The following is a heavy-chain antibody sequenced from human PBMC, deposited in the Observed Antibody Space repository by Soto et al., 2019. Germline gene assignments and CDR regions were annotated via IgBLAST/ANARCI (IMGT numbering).Heavy chain of an antibody. D-gene: IGHD5-12*01. Sequence: EVQLLESGGGLVQPGGSLRLSCAASGFTFSSYAMSWVRQAPGKGLEWVSAISGSGGSTYYADSVKGRFTISRDNSKNKLYLQMNSLRAEDTAVYYCAKTASRRRYGYNANDAFDIWGQGKMVTVSS. CDR3: AKTASRRRYGYNANDAFDI. V-gene: IGHV3-23*01. CDR1: GFTFSSYA. J-gene: IGHJ3*02. CDR2: ISGSGGST.